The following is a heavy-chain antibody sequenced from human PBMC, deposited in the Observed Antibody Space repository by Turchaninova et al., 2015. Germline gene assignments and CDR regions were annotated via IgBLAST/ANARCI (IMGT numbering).Heavy chain of an antibody. Sequence: QVQLQQSGAGLVKPSQTLSVTCAISGDSVSSNSAAWNWIRQSPSRGLEWLGRTYYRSKWYIEYAEXXXSRIXSNSXTSKXXFSLXXNSVTPEDXXXYYCARGNSXPLDXXGQGXLVNVXS. D-gene: IGHD5-18*01. CDR3: ARGNSXPLDX. CDR2: TYYRSKWYI. J-gene: IGHJ4*02. V-gene: IGHV6-1*01. CDR1: GDSVSSNSAA.